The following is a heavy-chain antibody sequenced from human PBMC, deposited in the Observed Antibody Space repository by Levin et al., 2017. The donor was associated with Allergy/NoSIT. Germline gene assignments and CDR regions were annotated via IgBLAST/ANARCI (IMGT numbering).Heavy chain of an antibody. CDR2: ISYDGSNK. J-gene: IGHJ4*02. CDR1: GFTFSSYA. CDR3: ATAGESGSYFDY. D-gene: IGHD1-26*01. V-gene: IGHV3-30*04. Sequence: GGSLRLSCAASGFTFSSYAMHWVRQAPGKGLEWVAVISYDGSNKYYADSVKGRFTISRDNSKNTLYLQMNSLRAEDTAVYYCATAGESGSYFDYWGQGTLVTVSS.